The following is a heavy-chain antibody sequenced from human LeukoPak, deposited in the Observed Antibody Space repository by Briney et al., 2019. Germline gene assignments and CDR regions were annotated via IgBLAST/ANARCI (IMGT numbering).Heavy chain of an antibody. Sequence: PGGSLRLSCAASGFTFSKYAMSWVRQAPGKGLEWVSGISGSGGGPYYADSVKGRFTISRDNSKNTLYLQMNSLRAEDTAVYYCARGLGAAANNWFDPWGQGTLVTVSS. CDR2: ISGSGGGP. V-gene: IGHV3-23*01. D-gene: IGHD6-13*01. CDR3: ARGLGAAANNWFDP. J-gene: IGHJ5*02. CDR1: GFTFSKYA.